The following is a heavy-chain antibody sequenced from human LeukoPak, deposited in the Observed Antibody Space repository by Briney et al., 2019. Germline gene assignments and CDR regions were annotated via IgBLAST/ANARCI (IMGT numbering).Heavy chain of an antibody. Sequence: GGSLRLSCAASGFTFSSYWMSWVRQAPGKGLEWAANIKQDGSEEYYVDSVKGRFTISRDNAKNSLYLRMNSLRAEDTAVYYCARDSAKTTVTTLDYWGQGTLVTVSS. J-gene: IGHJ4*02. CDR1: GFTFSSYW. V-gene: IGHV3-7*01. CDR3: ARDSAKTTVTTLDY. D-gene: IGHD4-17*01. CDR2: IKQDGSEE.